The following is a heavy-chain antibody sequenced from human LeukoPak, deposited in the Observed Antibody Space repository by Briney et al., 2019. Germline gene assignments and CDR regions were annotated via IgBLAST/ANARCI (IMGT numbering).Heavy chain of an antibody. CDR1: GFTFTRNA. Sequence: GGSLRLSCAASGFTFTRNAMHWVRQAPGKGMEWVSLISGDGGTTDYADSVKGRFTIARDNSNNSLYLQMHSLRSEDTALYYCAKDISGGGTGAFDYWGQGTLVTVSS. CDR3: AKDISGGGTGAFDY. J-gene: IGHJ4*02. CDR2: ISGDGGTT. V-gene: IGHV3-43*02. D-gene: IGHD1-26*01.